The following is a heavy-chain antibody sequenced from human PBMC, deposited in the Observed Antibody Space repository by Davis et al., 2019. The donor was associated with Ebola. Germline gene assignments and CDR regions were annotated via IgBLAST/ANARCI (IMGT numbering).Heavy chain of an antibody. CDR3: ARLLPLGELSLYYFDY. V-gene: IGHV4-59*08. J-gene: IGHJ4*02. D-gene: IGHD3-16*02. CDR2: IYYSGST. Sequence: MPSETLSLTCTVSGGSISSYYWSWIRQPPGKGLEWIGYIYYSGSTNYNPSLKSRVTISVDTSKNQFSLKLSSVTAADTAVYYCARLLPLGELSLYYFDYWGQGTLVTVS. CDR1: GGSISSYY.